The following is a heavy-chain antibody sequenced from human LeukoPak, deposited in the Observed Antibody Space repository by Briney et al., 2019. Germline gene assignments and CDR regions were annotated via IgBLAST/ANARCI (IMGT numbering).Heavy chain of an antibody. CDR2: IIPIFGTA. D-gene: IGHD3-22*01. CDR1: GGTFSSYA. V-gene: IGHV1-69*13. CDR3: ASDRLGYYDSSGPMNWFDP. J-gene: IGHJ5*02. Sequence: SVKVSCKASGGTFSSYAISWVRQAPGQGLEWMGGIIPIFGTANYAQKFQGRVTITADESTSTAYMELSSLRSEDTAVYYCASDRLGYYDSSGPMNWFDPWGQGTLVTVSS.